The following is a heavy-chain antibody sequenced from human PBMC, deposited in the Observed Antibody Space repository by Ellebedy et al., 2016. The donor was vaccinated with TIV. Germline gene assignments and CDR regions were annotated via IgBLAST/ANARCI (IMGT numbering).Heavy chain of an antibody. CDR2: IYPGDSDT. J-gene: IGHJ4*02. D-gene: IGHD2-15*01. V-gene: IGHV5-51*01. CDR1: GYSFTSYW. Sequence: GESLKISCKGSGYSFTSYWIGWVRQMPGKGLEWMGIIYPGDSDTRYSPSFQGQVTISADKSISTAYLQWSSLKASDTAMYYCARETTGGYSSYYFDYWGQGTLVTVSS. CDR3: ARETTGGYSSYYFDY.